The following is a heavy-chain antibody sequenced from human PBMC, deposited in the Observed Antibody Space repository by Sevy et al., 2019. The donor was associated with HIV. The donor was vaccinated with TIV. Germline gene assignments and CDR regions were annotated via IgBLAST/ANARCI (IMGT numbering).Heavy chain of an antibody. Sequence: GGSLRLSCAASGFTFDDYAMHWVRQAPGKGLEWVSGISWNSGSIGYADSVKGRFTISRDNAKNSLYLQMNSLRAEDTALYYCAKDISYGDYRGYYYYGMDVWGQGTTVTVSS. D-gene: IGHD4-17*01. V-gene: IGHV3-9*01. CDR1: GFTFDDYA. J-gene: IGHJ6*02. CDR2: ISWNSGSI. CDR3: AKDISYGDYRGYYYYGMDV.